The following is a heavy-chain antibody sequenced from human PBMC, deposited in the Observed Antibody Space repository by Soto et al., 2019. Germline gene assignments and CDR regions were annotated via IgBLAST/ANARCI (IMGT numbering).Heavy chain of an antibody. J-gene: IGHJ4*02. Sequence: GGSLRLSCAASGFPFSSYGMHWGRQAPGKGLEWVAVISYDGSNKYYADSVKGRFTISRDNSKNTLYLQMNSLRAEDTAVYYCAKAITIFGVVTQTNFDYWGQGTLVTVSS. D-gene: IGHD3-3*01. CDR2: ISYDGSNK. CDR1: GFPFSSYG. V-gene: IGHV3-30*18. CDR3: AKAITIFGVVTQTNFDY.